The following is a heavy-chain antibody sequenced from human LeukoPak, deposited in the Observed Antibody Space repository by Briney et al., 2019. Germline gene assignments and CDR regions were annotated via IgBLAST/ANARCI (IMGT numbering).Heavy chain of an antibody. CDR2: IYSGGST. Sequence: GGSLRLSCAASGFTVSSNYMSWVRQAPGKGLEWVSVIYSGGSTYYADSVKGRFTISRDNSKNTLYLQMNSLRAEDTAVYYWVRGGGVLLWFGGESAFDIWGQGTMVTVSS. CDR1: GFTVSSNY. V-gene: IGHV3-53*01. CDR3: VRGGGVLLWFGGESAFDI. J-gene: IGHJ3*02. D-gene: IGHD3-10*01.